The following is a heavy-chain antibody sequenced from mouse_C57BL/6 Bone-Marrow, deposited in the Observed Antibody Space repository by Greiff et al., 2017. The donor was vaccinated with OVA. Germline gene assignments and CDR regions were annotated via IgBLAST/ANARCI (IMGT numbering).Heavy chain of an antibody. CDR3: ARHRDY. CDR1: GFTFSSYG. CDR2: ISSGGSYT. Sequence: DVQLQESGGDLVKPGGSLKLSCAASGFTFSSYGMSWVRQTPDKRLEWVATISSGGSYTYYPDSVKGRFTISRDNAKNTLYLQMSSLKSEDTAMYYCARHRDYWGQGTTLTVSS. J-gene: IGHJ2*01. V-gene: IGHV5-6*01.